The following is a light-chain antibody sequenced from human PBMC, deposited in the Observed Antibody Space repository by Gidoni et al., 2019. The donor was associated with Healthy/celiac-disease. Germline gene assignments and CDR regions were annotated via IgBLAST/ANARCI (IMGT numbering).Light chain of an antibody. CDR1: QSVSSN. CDR3: QQYNNWPGT. J-gene: IGKJ2*02. V-gene: IGKV3-15*01. CDR2: GAS. Sequence: ELVMTQSPATLSVSPGERATLSCSASQSVSSNLAWYQQKPGQAPRLLIYGASTRATGIPARFSGSGSGTEFTLTISSLQSEDFAVYYCQQYNNWPGTFXXXTKLEIK.